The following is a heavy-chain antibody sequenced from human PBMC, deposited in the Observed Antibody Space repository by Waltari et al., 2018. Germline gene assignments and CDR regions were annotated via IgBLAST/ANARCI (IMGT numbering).Heavy chain of an antibody. Sequence: EVQLVESGGGLVQPGGSLRLPCAASGFTVSSNDMSWVRQAPGKGLVWVSLSYSDGRTYYADSVKGRFTISRDNYKNTVYLQMSRLRVEDTAVYYCAKDAGPVAAEGGYWGQGTLVTVSS. V-gene: IGHV3-66*01. CDR1: GFTVSSND. CDR3: AKDAGPVAAEGGY. D-gene: IGHD6-19*01. CDR2: SYSDGRT. J-gene: IGHJ4*02.